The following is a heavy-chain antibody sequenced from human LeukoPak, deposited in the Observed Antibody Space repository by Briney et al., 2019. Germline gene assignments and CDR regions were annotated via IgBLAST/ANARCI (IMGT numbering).Heavy chain of an antibody. J-gene: IGHJ6*02. V-gene: IGHV1-69*13. CDR1: GGTFSSYA. CDR2: IIPIFGTA. Sequence: SVKVSCKASGGTFSSYAISWVRQAPGQGLERMGGIIPIFGTANYAQKFQGRVTITADESTSTAYMELSSLRSEDTAVYYCARGQLVPRYYYYGMDVWGQGTTVTVSS. CDR3: ARGQLVPRYYYYGMDV. D-gene: IGHD6-6*01.